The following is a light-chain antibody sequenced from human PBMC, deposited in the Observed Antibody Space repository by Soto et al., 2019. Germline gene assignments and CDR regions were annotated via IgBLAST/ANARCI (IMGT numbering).Light chain of an antibody. CDR2: GNS. J-gene: IGLJ2*01. CDR3: QSYDSSLSGSVV. CDR1: SSNIGAGYD. V-gene: IGLV1-40*01. Sequence: QSVLTQPPSVSGAPGQRVTISCTGSSSNIGAGYDVHWYQQLPGTAPKLLIYGNSNRPSGVPDRFSGSKSGTSASLAITGLQEEDEADYYCQSYDSSLSGSVVFGGGTQLTVL.